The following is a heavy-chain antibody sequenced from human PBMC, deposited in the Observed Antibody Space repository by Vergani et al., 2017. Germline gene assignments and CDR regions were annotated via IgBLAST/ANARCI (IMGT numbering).Heavy chain of an antibody. D-gene: IGHD3-22*01. CDR2: ISYDGSNK. V-gene: IGHV3-30*01. CDR3: ARNQEPWYSSGYLDAFDI. Sequence: QVQLVESGGGVVQPGRSLRLSCAASGFTFSSYAMHWVRQAPGKGLEWVAVISYDGSNKYYADSVKGRFTIFRDNSKNTLYLQMNSLRAEDTAVYYCARNQEPWYSSGYLDAFDIWGQGTMVTVSS. J-gene: IGHJ3*02. CDR1: GFTFSSYA.